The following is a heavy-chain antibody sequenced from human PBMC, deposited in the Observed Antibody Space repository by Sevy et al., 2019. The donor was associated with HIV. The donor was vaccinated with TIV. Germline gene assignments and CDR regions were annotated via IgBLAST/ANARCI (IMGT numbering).Heavy chain of an antibody. CDR2: ISGSASST. J-gene: IGHJ4*02. CDR1: GFTFSSYA. CDR3: AKDGHYYDRSADYLNYFDY. Sequence: GGSLRLSCAASGFTFSSYAMSWVRQAPGKGLEWVSAISGSASSTYYADSVKGRFTISRDNSKNTLYLLLNSLRAEDTAVYYCAKDGHYYDRSADYLNYFDYWGPGTLVTVS. V-gene: IGHV3-23*01. D-gene: IGHD3-22*01.